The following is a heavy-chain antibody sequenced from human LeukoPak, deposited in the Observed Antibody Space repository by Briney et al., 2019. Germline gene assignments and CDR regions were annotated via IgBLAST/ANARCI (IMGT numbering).Heavy chain of an antibody. CDR3: AKDSYYGSGSYSYFDY. V-gene: IGHV3-23*01. CDR1: GFTFNSYA. CDR2: ISGSGGST. J-gene: IGHJ4*02. Sequence: GGSLRLSCAASGFTFNSYAMSWVRQAPGKGLEWVSGISGSGGSTYYADSVKGRFTISRDNSKNTLYLQMNSLRAEDTAVYYCAKDSYYGSGSYSYFDYWGQGTLVTVSS. D-gene: IGHD3-10*01.